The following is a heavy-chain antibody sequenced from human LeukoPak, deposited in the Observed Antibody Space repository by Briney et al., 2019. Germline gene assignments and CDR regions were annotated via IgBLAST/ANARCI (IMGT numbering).Heavy chain of an antibody. Sequence: GGSLRLSCAASGFSFNNYVMSWVRQAPGKGLEWVSAISGDGARTYYADSVKGRFTISRDNSKNTLDLQMNSLRAEDTAVYYCAKEQQLDRVFDYWGQGTLVTVSS. J-gene: IGHJ4*02. CDR2: ISGDGART. D-gene: IGHD6-13*01. CDR1: GFSFNNYV. V-gene: IGHV3-23*01. CDR3: AKEQQLDRVFDY.